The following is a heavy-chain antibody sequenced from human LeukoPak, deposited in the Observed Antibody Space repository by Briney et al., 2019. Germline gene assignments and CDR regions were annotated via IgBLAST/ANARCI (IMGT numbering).Heavy chain of an antibody. CDR3: ATIGLVTNGASD. CDR1: GGTFSSYA. D-gene: IGHD2-8*01. J-gene: IGHJ4*02. V-gene: IGHV1-69*06. Sequence: SVKVSCKASGGTFSSYAISWVRQAPGQGLEWMGGIIPIFGTTKYAQKFQGRVTMTEDTSTDTAYMELSSLRSEDTAVYYSATIGLVTNGASDWGQGTLVTVSS. CDR2: IIPIFGTT.